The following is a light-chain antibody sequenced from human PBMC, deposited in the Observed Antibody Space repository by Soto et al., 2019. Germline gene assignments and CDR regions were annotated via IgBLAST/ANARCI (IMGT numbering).Light chain of an antibody. CDR1: QGIRNN. J-gene: IGKJ1*01. V-gene: IGKV1-17*01. CDR3: LQHDTYPRT. CDR2: GTS. Sequence: DIQMTQSPSSLFASVGDRVTITCRASQGIRNNLGWYQQKPGKAPKRLIYGTSNLQYGAPSRFRRSRSGNEFNPTNTRPQPEDFATYYCLQHDTYPRTFGQGTKVEIK.